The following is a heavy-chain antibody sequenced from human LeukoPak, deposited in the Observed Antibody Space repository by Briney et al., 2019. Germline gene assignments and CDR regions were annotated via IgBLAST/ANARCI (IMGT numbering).Heavy chain of an antibody. Sequence: SSETLSLTCTVSGGSISSGGYSWSWIRQHPGKGLEWIGYIYYSGSTYYNPSLKSRVTISVDTSKNQFSLKLSSVTAADTAVYYCALSSGWPRGGWFDPWGQGTLVTVSS. J-gene: IGHJ5*02. CDR2: IYYSGST. CDR1: GGSISSGGYS. V-gene: IGHV4-31*03. CDR3: ALSSGWPRGGWFDP. D-gene: IGHD6-19*01.